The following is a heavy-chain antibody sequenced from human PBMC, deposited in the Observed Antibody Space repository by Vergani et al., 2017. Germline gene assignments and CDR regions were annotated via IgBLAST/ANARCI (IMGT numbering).Heavy chain of an antibody. J-gene: IGHJ6*02. Sequence: EVQLVETGGGLIQPGGSLRLSCAASGFTVSSNYMCWVRQAPGKGLEWVSVIYSGGSTYYADSVKGRFTISRDNSKNTLYLQMNSLRAEDTAVYYCARFYGSGSYYNVKYYYGMDVWGQGTTVTVSS. CDR2: IYSGGST. V-gene: IGHV3-53*02. CDR1: GFTVSSNY. D-gene: IGHD3-10*01. CDR3: ARFYGSGSYYNVKYYYGMDV.